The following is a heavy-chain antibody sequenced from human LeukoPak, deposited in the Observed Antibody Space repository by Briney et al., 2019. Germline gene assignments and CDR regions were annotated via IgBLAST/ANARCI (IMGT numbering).Heavy chain of an antibody. V-gene: IGHV3-11*05. Sequence: GGSLRLSCAASGFTFSDYYMSWVRQAPGKGLEWVSYISISSSYTNYADSVKGRFTISRDIAKNSLYLQMNSLTAEDTAVYYCARVDPAAAGNDYWGQGTLVTVSS. CDR2: ISISSSYT. J-gene: IGHJ4*02. D-gene: IGHD6-13*01. CDR1: GFTFSDYY. CDR3: ARVDPAAAGNDY.